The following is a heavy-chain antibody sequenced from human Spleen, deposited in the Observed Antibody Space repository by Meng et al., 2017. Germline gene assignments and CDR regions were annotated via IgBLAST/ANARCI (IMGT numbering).Heavy chain of an antibody. J-gene: IGHJ2*01. D-gene: IGHD1-26*01. CDR2: INHSGGT. Sequence: QVPLPQWGAGLLKPSETLSLTCAVYGGSFSGYYWSWIRQPPGKGLEWIGDINHSGGTNYNPSLKSRVTISVDTSKNQFSLKLTSVTAADTAVYYCAREASGDRWYFDIWGRGTLVTVSS. V-gene: IGHV4-34*01. CDR3: AREASGDRWYFDI. CDR1: GGSFSGYY.